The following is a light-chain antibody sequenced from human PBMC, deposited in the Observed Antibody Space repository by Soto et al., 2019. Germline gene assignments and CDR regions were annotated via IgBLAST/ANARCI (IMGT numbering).Light chain of an antibody. J-gene: IGLJ3*02. Sequence: QSVLTQPPSVSGAPGQRVTISCTGSSSNIGAAYYVHWYQQLPGTAPKLLIYGNSNRPSGVPDRFSGAKSGTTASLAITGRQAEDEAAYYCQSYDTGLSGSVFGGGTKLTVL. CDR1: SSNIGAAYY. V-gene: IGLV1-40*01. CDR2: GNS. CDR3: QSYDTGLSGSV.